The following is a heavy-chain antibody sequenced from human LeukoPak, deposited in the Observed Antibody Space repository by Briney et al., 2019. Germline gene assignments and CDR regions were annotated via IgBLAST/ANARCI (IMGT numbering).Heavy chain of an antibody. Sequence: PGGSLRLSCAASGFTFSSYSMNWVRQAPGKGLEWVSYISSGGNTIYYADSVKGRFTISRDNAKNSLYLQMNSLRAEDTAVYYCAREGTAMVSFDYWGRGTLVTVSS. D-gene: IGHD5-18*01. V-gene: IGHV3-48*04. CDR2: ISSGGNTI. CDR1: GFTFSSYS. J-gene: IGHJ4*02. CDR3: AREGTAMVSFDY.